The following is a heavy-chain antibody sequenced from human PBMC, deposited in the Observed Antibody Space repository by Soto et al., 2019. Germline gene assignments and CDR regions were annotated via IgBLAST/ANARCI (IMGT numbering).Heavy chain of an antibody. CDR1: GGSFSSYA. J-gene: IGHJ6*02. CDR2: IIPIVGTG. Sequence: QVQLVQSGAEVKKPGSSVKVSCKASGGSFSSYAISWVRQAPGQGLEWMGGIIPIVGTGNYAQNFQGRVTITADESTRTAYMELSSLRSEDTAMDYCARDLRAAGRPGMDVWGQGTTVTVSS. CDR3: ARDLRAAGRPGMDV. D-gene: IGHD6-13*01. V-gene: IGHV1-69*01.